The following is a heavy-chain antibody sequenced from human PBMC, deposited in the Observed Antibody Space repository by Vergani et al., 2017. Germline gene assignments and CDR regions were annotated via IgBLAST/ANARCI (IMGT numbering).Heavy chain of an antibody. D-gene: IGHD2-2*01. CDR3: ARQARNIVXVPAAIPYYYYMDV. CDR2: IFYSGTT. CDR1: GGSISSGDHC. J-gene: IGHJ6*03. Sequence: QVQLQESGPGVVKPSQTLALTCAVSGGSISSGDHCWTWIRQRPGKGLEWIGYIFYSGTTYDNPSLRSRLTISVDTSQNQFSLKLRSVTAADTAVYYCARQARNIVXVPAAIPYYYYMDVWGKGTTVTVSS. V-gene: IGHV4-31*11.